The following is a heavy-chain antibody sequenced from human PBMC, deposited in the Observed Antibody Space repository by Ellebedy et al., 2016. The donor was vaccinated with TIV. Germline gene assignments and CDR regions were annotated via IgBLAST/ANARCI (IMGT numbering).Heavy chain of an antibody. Sequence: AASVKVSCKASGGTFSSYAISWVRQAPGQGLEWMGGLIPIFGTANYAQKFQGRVTLTADESTSTAYMELSSLRSEDTAVYYCASGEQWLAPAYWGQGTLVTVSS. D-gene: IGHD6-19*01. CDR3: ASGEQWLAPAY. CDR2: LIPIFGTA. CDR1: GGTFSSYA. J-gene: IGHJ4*02. V-gene: IGHV1-69*13.